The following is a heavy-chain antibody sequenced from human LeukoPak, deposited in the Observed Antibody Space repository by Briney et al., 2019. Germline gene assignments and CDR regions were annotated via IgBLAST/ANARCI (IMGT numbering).Heavy chain of an antibody. CDR3: TTGGGVYDYVSLH. CDR2: IWYDGSSK. D-gene: IGHD3-16*01. CDR1: GFTFSSYG. Sequence: GGSLRLSCAASGFTFSSYGMHWVRQAPGKGLEWVAVIWYDGSSKYYADSVKGRFTISRDNSKNTLYLQMNSLKSEDTAVYYCTTGGGVYDYVSLHWGQGTLVTVSS. J-gene: IGHJ1*01. V-gene: IGHV3-33*01.